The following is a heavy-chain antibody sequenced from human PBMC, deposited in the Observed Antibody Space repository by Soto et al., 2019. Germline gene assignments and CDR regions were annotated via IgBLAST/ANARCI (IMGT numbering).Heavy chain of an antibody. CDR3: SLGEKDWFDP. Sequence: QVQLQESGPGLVKPSQTLSLTCTVSGGSISSGGYYWSWIRQHPGKGLEWIGYIYYSGSTYYNPSLKSRVTISVDTSKTQFSLKLSSVTAAAAAVYSCSLGEKDWFDPWGQGTLVTVSS. CDR2: IYYSGST. D-gene: IGHD3-10*01. CDR1: GGSISSGGYY. J-gene: IGHJ5*02. V-gene: IGHV4-31*03.